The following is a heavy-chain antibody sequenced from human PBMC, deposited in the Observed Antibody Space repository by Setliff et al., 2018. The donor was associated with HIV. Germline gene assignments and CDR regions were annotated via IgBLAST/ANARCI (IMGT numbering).Heavy chain of an antibody. V-gene: IGHV4-4*02. Sequence: TSETLSLTCAVSGGSISSSDWWSWVRQPPGKGLEWIGEIHHSGSTNYNPSLKSRVTISVDKSKNQFSLKLSSVTAADTAVYYCAREKRYSYGSDWFDPWGQGTPVTVSS. J-gene: IGHJ5*02. CDR2: IHHSGST. D-gene: IGHD5-18*01. CDR3: AREKRYSYGSDWFDP. CDR1: GGSISSSDW.